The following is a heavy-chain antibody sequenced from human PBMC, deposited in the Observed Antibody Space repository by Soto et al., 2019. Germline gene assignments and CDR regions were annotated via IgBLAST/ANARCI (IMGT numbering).Heavy chain of an antibody. CDR3: VRVGLGKTKDFDY. D-gene: IGHD6-19*01. CDR1: GFIFSDHY. J-gene: IGHJ4*02. Sequence: EVQLVESGGGLVQPGGSLRLSCAASGFIFSDHYMDWVRQAPGEGLEWVGRARDKTNSYSTEYAASVRGRFTVSRDDSKNSLYLQMNRLKTEDTAVYYCVRVGLGKTKDFDYWGQGTLVTVSS. V-gene: IGHV3-72*01. CDR2: ARDKTNSYST.